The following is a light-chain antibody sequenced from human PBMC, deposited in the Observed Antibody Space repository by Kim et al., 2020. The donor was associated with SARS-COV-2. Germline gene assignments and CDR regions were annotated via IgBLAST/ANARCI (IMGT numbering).Light chain of an antibody. CDR3: QQYGSSPLT. J-gene: IGKJ4*01. CDR2: GAS. V-gene: IGKV3-20*01. Sequence: SPRERATLSCRASQSVSSSYLAWYQRKPGQAPRLLIYGASSRATGIPDRFSGSGSGTDFTLTISRLEPEDFAVYYCQQYGSSPLTFGGGTKVDIK. CDR1: QSVSSSY.